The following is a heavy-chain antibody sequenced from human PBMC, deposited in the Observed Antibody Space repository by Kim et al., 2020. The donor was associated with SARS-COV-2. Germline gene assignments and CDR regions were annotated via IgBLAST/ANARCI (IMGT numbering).Heavy chain of an antibody. D-gene: IGHD3-22*01. J-gene: IGHJ3*02. CDR2: ISGSGGST. CDR1: GFTFSSYA. CDR3: AKEHYDSSGLTGDAFDI. V-gene: IGHV3-23*01. Sequence: GGSLRLSCAASGFTFSSYAMSWVRQAPGKGLEWVSAISGSGGSTYYADSVKGRFTISRDNSKNTLYLQMNSLRAEDTAVYYYAKEHYDSSGLTGDAFDIWGQGTMVTVSS.